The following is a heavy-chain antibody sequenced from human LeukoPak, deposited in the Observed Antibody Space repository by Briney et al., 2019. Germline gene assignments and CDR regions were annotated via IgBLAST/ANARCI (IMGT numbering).Heavy chain of an antibody. Sequence: GGSLRLSCAASGFTFSHYAMHWVRQAPGKGLEWVAVISYDGNEKYYADSVRGRLTVSRDSSKSTLYLQLNSLRAEDTAVYYCARLQRQQVYFDYWGQGTLVTVSS. J-gene: IGHJ4*02. CDR1: GFTFSHYA. CDR3: ARLQRQQVYFDY. V-gene: IGHV3-30*01. CDR2: ISYDGNEK. D-gene: IGHD6-13*01.